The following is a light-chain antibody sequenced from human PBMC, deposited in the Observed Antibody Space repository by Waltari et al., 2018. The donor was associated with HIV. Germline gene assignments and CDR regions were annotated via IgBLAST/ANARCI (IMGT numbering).Light chain of an antibody. CDR1: QSVSSSY. CDR3: KNYGSSPRT. V-gene: IGKV3-20*01. CDR2: GAS. J-gene: IGKJ1*01. Sequence: EIVCTQSPGTLSLSPGERATLSCRASQSVSSSYLAWYQQKPGKAPRFLIYGASSRPPGIPDRFSGSGSGTDFPLTISRLEPEGFSVYYRKNYGSSPRTFCQGTKVEIK.